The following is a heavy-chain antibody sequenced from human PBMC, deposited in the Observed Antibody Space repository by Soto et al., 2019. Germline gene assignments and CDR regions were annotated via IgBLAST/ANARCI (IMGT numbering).Heavy chain of an antibody. Sequence: HPGGSLRLSCAGSGFSFSTYSIHWVRQAPGKGPEYVAVINNIGATTYYADSVKGRFTISRDNSKNTAFLQMGSLRDEDMAVYFCAREAGTPGLWYFDLWGRGTLVTVSS. J-gene: IGHJ2*01. CDR2: INNIGATT. V-gene: IGHV3-64*02. CDR3: AREAGTPGLWYFDL. D-gene: IGHD1-1*01. CDR1: GFSFSTYS.